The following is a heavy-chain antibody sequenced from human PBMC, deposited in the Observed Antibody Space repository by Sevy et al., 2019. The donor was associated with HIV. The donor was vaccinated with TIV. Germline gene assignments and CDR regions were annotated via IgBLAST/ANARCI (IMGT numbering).Heavy chain of an antibody. CDR2: IWYDGSKK. Sequence: GGSLRLSCAASGFTFNSYGMHWVRQAPGKGLEWVAVIWYDGSKKFYTDSVKGRFTISRDNSKNTLYLQMNSLRAEDTAVYYCAREYISSFDPWGQGTLVTVSS. CDR3: AREYISSFDP. V-gene: IGHV3-33*01. J-gene: IGHJ5*02. CDR1: GFTFNSYG. D-gene: IGHD6-13*01.